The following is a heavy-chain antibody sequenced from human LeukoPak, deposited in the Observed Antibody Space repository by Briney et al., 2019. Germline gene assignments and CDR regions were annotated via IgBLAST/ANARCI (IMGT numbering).Heavy chain of an antibody. J-gene: IGHJ4*02. D-gene: IGHD3-16*01. CDR3: ARGRGGGY. V-gene: IGHV4-34*01. CDR1: GGSFSGYY. CDR2: INHSGST. Sequence: SETLSLTCAVYGGSFSGYYWSWIRQPPGKGLEWIGEINHSGSTNYNPSLKSRVTISVDTSKNQFSLKLSSVTAADTAVYYCARGRGGGYWGQGTPVTVSS.